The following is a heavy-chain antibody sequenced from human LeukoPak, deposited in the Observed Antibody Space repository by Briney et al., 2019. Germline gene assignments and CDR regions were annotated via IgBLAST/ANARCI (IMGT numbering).Heavy chain of an antibody. Sequence: ASVTVSCTASGYTFTGYWHWVRQAPAQALEWMGRINPNSGSTDYAQNFQGRDTMTRDTSISTAYMELSSLRSDDTAVYYCARFLSGSHDAFDIWGQGTMVTVS. CDR2: INPNSGST. V-gene: IGHV1-2*06. J-gene: IGHJ3*02. CDR3: ARFLSGSHDAFDI. D-gene: IGHD1-26*01. CDR1: GYTFTGYW.